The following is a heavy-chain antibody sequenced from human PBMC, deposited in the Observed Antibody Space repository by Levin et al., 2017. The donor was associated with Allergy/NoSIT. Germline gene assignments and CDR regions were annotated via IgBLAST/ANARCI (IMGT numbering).Heavy chain of an antibody. D-gene: IGHD3-22*01. CDR1: GFTFSSYS. CDR3: ARDALYDSSGYYQFDAFDI. Sequence: GESLKISCAASGFTFSSYSMNWVRQAPGKGLEWVSYISSSSSTIYYADSVKGRFTISRDNAKNSLYLQMNSLRAEDTAVYYCARDALYDSSGYYQFDAFDIWGQGTMVTVSS. CDR2: ISSSSSTI. V-gene: IGHV3-48*01. J-gene: IGHJ3*02.